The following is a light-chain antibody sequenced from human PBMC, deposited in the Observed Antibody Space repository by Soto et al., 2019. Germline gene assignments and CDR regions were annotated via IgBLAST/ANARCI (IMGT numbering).Light chain of an antibody. J-gene: IGKJ1*01. CDR1: QSVSSS. CDR2: DAS. Sequence: EIVLTQSPATLSLSPGERATLSCRASQSVSSSLAWYQLKPGQAPRLLIYDASSRATGIPARFSGSGSGTDFSLTISSLEPEDFAVYYCQQCDNWPRTFGQGTKVDIK. CDR3: QQCDNWPRT. V-gene: IGKV3-11*01.